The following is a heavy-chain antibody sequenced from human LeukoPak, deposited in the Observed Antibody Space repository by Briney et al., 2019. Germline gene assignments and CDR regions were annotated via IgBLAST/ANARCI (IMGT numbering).Heavy chain of an antibody. V-gene: IGHV1-24*01. D-gene: IGHD5-12*01. J-gene: IGHJ4*02. CDR1: GYTLTELS. CDR2: FDPEDGET. Sequence: GASVKVSCKVSGYTLTELSMHWVRQAPGKGLEWMGGFDPEDGETIYAQKFQGRVTITADKSTSTAYMELSSLRSEDTAVYYCARVGYLEFDYWGQGTLVTVSS. CDR3: ARVGYLEFDY.